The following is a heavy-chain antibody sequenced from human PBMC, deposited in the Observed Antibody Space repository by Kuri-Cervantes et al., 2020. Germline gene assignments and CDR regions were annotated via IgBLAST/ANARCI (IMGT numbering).Heavy chain of an antibody. J-gene: IGHJ4*02. CDR3: ARKFLKQWLVREFDY. D-gene: IGHD6-19*01. CDR1: GFTFSSYA. Sequence: GESLKISCAASGFTFSSYAMSWVRQAPGKGLEWVSAISGSGGSTYYADSVKGRFTISRDNSKNTLYLQMNSLRAEDTAVYYCARKFLKQWLVREFDYWGQGTLVTVSS. CDR2: ISGSGGST. V-gene: IGHV3-23*01.